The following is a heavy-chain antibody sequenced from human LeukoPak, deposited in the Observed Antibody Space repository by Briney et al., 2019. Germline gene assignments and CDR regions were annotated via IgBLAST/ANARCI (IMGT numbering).Heavy chain of an antibody. V-gene: IGHV1-46*02. J-gene: IGHJ3*02. D-gene: IGHD5-24*01. CDR1: GYSVNAYN. Sequence: GASVKVSCKTSGYSVNAYNMHWVRQAPGQGLEWMGLINPGGDNTDYAQNFQGRVTMTRDTSTSTVYMGLSSLRSEDTAVYYCARIRDGYNDAYDIWGQGTMVTVSS. CDR2: INPGGDNT. CDR3: ARIRDGYNDAYDI.